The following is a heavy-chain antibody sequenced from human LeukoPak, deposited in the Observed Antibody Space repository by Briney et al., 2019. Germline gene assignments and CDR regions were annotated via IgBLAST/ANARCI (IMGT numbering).Heavy chain of an antibody. CDR2: ISSSGSTI. V-gene: IGHV3-11*04. D-gene: IGHD6-13*01. Sequence: GGSLRLSCAASGFTFSDYYMSWIRQAPGKGLEWVSYISSSGSTIYYADSVKGRFTISRDNAKNSLYLQMNSLRAEDTAVYYCARSPLIIAAAGSFDYWGQGTLVTVSS. CDR3: ARSPLIIAAAGSFDY. CDR1: GFTFSDYY. J-gene: IGHJ4*02.